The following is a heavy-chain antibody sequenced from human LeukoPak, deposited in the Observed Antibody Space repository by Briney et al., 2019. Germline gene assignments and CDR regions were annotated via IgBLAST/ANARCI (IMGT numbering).Heavy chain of an antibody. J-gene: IGHJ3*02. D-gene: IGHD4-23*01. CDR1: GYSFITYG. CDR3: ARVGGGNSRATDAFDI. CDR2: ISGYTGNT. V-gene: IGHV1-18*01. Sequence: ASVKVSCKAAGYSFITYGISWVRQAPGQGLEWMGWISGYTGNTNYAQELQGRVTMTTDTSASTAYMELRGLRSDDTAVYYCARVGGGNSRATDAFDIWGQGTMVTVSS.